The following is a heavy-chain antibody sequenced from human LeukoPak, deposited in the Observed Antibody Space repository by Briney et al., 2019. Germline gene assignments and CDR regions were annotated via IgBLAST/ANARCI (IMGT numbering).Heavy chain of an antibody. Sequence: GGSLRLSCAASGFTFSSYWMHWVRQAPGKGLEWVARISCDGSSIHYADSVKGRFTISRDNAKNTLYLQMNSLRAEDTAVYYWANTLGDYARTVTGFDDWGQGRLVTV. CDR3: ANTLGDYARTVTGFDD. CDR2: ISCDGSSI. CDR1: GFTFSSYW. J-gene: IGHJ4*02. V-gene: IGHV3-30*02. D-gene: IGHD3-16*01.